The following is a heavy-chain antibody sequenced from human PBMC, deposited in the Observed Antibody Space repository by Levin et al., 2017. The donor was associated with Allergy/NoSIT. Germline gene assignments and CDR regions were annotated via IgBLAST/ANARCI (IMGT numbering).Heavy chain of an antibody. CDR1: GGTFSSYA. D-gene: IGHD3-10*01. J-gene: IGHJ6*02. CDR2: IIPIFGTA. CDR3: GGEYYYGSGSSYYYYGMDV. Sequence: SVKVSCKASGGTFSSYAISWVRQAPGQGLEWMGGIIPIFGTANYAQKFQGRVTITADESTSTAYMELSSLRSEDTAVYYCGGEYYYGSGSSYYYYGMDVWGQGTTVTVSS. V-gene: IGHV1-69*13.